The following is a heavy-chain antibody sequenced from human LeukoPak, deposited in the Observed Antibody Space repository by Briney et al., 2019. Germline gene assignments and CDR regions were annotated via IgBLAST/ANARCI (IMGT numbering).Heavy chain of an antibody. CDR3: AKGSYYDSSGSFYFDY. J-gene: IGHJ4*02. CDR1: GFTFSRYA. D-gene: IGHD3-22*01. CDR2: ISGSGDNT. Sequence: GGSLRLSCAASGFTFSRYAMSWVRQAPGKGLEWDSGISGSGDNTYYADSVKGRFTISRDNSKNTLYVQVNSLGTEDTAAYYCAKGSYYDSSGSFYFDYWGQGTLVTVSS. V-gene: IGHV3-23*01.